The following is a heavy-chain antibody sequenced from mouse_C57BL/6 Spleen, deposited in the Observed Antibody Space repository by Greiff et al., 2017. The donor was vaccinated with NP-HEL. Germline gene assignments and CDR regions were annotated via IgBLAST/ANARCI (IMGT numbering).Heavy chain of an antibody. CDR1: GFTFSSYG. CDR2: ISSGGSYT. J-gene: IGHJ3*01. Sequence: DVKLVESGGDLVKPGGSLKLSCAASGFTFSSYGMSWVRQTPDKRLEWVATISSGGSYTYYPDSVKGRFTISRDNAKNTLYLQMSSLKSEDTAMYYCARHDYSNYLFAYWGQGTLVTVSA. D-gene: IGHD2-5*01. CDR3: ARHDYSNYLFAY. V-gene: IGHV5-6*02.